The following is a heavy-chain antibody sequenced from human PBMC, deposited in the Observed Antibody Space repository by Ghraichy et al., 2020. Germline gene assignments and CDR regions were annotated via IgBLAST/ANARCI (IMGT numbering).Heavy chain of an antibody. D-gene: IGHD3-16*01. CDR1: GFTFSSYG. Sequence: GGSLRLSCAASGFTFSSYGMHWVRQAPGKGLEWVAVISYDGSNKYYADSVKGRFTISRDNSKNTLYLQMNSLRAEDTAVYYCAKGYDYVWGRQKAAGVYMDVWGKGTTVTVSS. CDR2: ISYDGSNK. V-gene: IGHV3-30*18. CDR3: AKGYDYVWGRQKAAGVYMDV. J-gene: IGHJ6*03.